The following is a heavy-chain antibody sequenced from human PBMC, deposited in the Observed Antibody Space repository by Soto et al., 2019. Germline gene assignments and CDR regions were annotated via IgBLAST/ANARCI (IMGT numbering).Heavy chain of an antibody. CDR1: GFTFSSYS. CDR2: ISSSSSYI. J-gene: IGHJ4*02. CDR3: ARDVYCSGGSCSPVDY. Sequence: GGSLRLSCAASGFTFSSYSMNWVRQAPGKGLEWVSSISSSSSYIYYADSVKGRFTISRDNAKNSLYLQMNSLRAEDTAVYYCARDVYCSGGSCSPVDYWGQGTLVTVSS. V-gene: IGHV3-21*01. D-gene: IGHD2-15*01.